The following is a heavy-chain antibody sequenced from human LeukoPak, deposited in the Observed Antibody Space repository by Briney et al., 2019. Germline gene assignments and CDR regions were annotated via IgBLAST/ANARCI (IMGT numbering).Heavy chain of an antibody. CDR1: EFTFSNYW. Sequence: GGSLRLSCAASEFTFSNYWMSWVRQAPGKGLEWVANIKQDGSEKYYVDSVKGRFTISRDSARNSMYLQVNSPRAEDTAVYYCARGPSGYCSSSSCYLDCWGQGTLVTVSS. CDR2: IKQDGSEK. D-gene: IGHD2-2*01. CDR3: ARGPSGYCSSSSCYLDC. J-gene: IGHJ4*02. V-gene: IGHV3-7*01.